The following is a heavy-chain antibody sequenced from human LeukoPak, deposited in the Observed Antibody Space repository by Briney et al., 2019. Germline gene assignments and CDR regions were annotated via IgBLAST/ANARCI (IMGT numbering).Heavy chain of an antibody. J-gene: IGHJ3*02. CDR2: ISTSGSTI. CDR3: ARGWIAVGSDAFDI. Sequence: GGSLRLSCAASGFTFSDYYMSWIRQAPGKGLEWVSYISTSGSTIYYADSVKGRFTISRDNAKNSLYLQMNSLRAEDTAVYYCARGWIAVGSDAFDIWGQGTMVTVSS. D-gene: IGHD6-19*01. CDR1: GFTFSDYY. V-gene: IGHV3-11*01.